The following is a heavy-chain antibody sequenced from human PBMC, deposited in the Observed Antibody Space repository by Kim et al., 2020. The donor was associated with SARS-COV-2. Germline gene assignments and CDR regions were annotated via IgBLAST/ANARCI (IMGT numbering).Heavy chain of an antibody. V-gene: IGHV4-59*01. CDR2: IYYSGST. CDR3: ARDPSSSMAHYGMDV. J-gene: IGHJ6*02. D-gene: IGHD6-6*01. Sequence: SETLSLTCTVSGGSISSYYWSCIRQPPGKGLEWIGYIYYSGSTNYNPSLKSRVTISVDTSKNQFSLKLSSVTAADTAVYYCARDPSSSMAHYGMDVWGQGTTVTVS. CDR1: GGSISSYY.